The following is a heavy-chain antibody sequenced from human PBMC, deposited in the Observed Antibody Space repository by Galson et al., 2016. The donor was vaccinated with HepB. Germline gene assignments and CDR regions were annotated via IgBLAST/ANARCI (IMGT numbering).Heavy chain of an antibody. CDR1: GFTFSTFW. V-gene: IGHV3-7*03. CDR3: ARGRLVDPRFDY. CDR2: INQDGSEK. J-gene: IGHJ4*02. D-gene: IGHD6-19*01. Sequence: SLRLSCAASGFTFSTFWMTWVRQPPGKGLEWVANINQDGSEKYYVDSVKGRFTISRDNAKNSVYLQMNSLRAEDTAVYYCARGRLVDPRFDYWGQGTLVTVSS.